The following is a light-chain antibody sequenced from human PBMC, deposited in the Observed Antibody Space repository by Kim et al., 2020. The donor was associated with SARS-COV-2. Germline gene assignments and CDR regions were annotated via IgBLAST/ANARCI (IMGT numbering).Light chain of an antibody. CDR1: QSVNSY. CDR3: QQHNNWPLT. CDR2: DAS. V-gene: IGKV3-11*01. Sequence: EIVLTQSPATLSLSPGERATLSCRASQSVNSYLAWYQHKPGQAPRLLIYDASNMATGIPARFSGSGSGTDFTLTISSLEPEDFAVYYCQQHNNWPLTFGGGTKVDIK. J-gene: IGKJ4*01.